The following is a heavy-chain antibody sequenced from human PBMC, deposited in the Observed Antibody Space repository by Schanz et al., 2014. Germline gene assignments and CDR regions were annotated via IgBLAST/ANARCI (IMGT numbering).Heavy chain of an antibody. CDR3: ARGLVRYFHY. D-gene: IGHD6-19*01. J-gene: IGHJ4*02. Sequence: QVQLVQSGAEVKKPGASVKVSCKASGYTFTDYSLVWVRQAPGQGLDWMGRIHPNSGGTDYTQKFQGRVTMTRDTSITTAYMELSGLTSDDTAVYYCARGLVRYFHYWGQGTLVTVSS. CDR1: GYTFTDYS. V-gene: IGHV1-2*06. CDR2: IHPNSGGT.